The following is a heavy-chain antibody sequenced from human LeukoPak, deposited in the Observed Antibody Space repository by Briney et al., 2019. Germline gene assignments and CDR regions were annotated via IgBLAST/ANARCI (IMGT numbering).Heavy chain of an antibody. Sequence: SETLSLTCAVYGGSFSGYYWSWIRKPPGKGLEWIGEINHSGSTNYNPSLKSRVTISVDTSKNQFSLKLSSVTAADTAVYYCARGVVAGTESRWFDPWGQGTLVTVSS. CDR3: ARGVVAGTESRWFDP. J-gene: IGHJ5*02. CDR1: GGSFSGYY. V-gene: IGHV4-34*01. D-gene: IGHD6-19*01. CDR2: INHSGST.